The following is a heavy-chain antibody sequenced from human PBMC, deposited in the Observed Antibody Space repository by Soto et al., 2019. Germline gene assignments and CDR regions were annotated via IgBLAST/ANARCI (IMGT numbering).Heavy chain of an antibody. CDR3: AGTYCDILTGYQNFDY. CDR2: ISGSGGST. J-gene: IGHJ4*02. D-gene: IGHD3-9*01. CDR1: GFTFSSYA. Sequence: PGGSLRLSCAASGFTFSSYAMSWVRQAPGKGLEWVSAISGSGGSTYYADSVKGRFTISRDNSKNTLYLQMNSLRAEDTAVYYCAGTYCDILTGYQNFDYWGQGTLVTVSS. V-gene: IGHV3-23*01.